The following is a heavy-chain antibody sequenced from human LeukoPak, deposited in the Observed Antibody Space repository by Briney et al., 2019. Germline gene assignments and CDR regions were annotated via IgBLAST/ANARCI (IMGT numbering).Heavy chain of an antibody. CDR3: AKDKGQQWLVSYAFDV. V-gene: IGHV3-66*01. CDR2: IYSGGST. D-gene: IGHD6-19*01. Sequence: GGSLRLSCAASGFTVSSNYMSWVRQAPGKGLEWVSVIYSGGSTYYSDSVKGRFTISRDNSKNTLYLQMNSLRAEDTAVYYCAKDKGQQWLVSYAFDVWGQGTMVTVSS. J-gene: IGHJ3*01. CDR1: GFTVSSNY.